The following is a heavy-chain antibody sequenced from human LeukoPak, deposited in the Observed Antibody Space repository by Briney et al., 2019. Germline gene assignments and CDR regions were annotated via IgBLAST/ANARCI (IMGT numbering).Heavy chain of an antibody. V-gene: IGHV3-9*01. CDR2: ISWNSGTI. CDR1: GFSFISYG. CDR3: AKDMTVGIQLWSDAFDI. Sequence: GGSLRLSCAASGFSFISYGMHWVRQAPGKGLEWVSGISWNSGTIGYADSVKYADSVKGRFTISRDNAKNSLYLQMNSLRTEDTALYYCAKDMTVGIQLWSDAFDIWGQGTMVTVSS. D-gene: IGHD5-18*01. J-gene: IGHJ3*02.